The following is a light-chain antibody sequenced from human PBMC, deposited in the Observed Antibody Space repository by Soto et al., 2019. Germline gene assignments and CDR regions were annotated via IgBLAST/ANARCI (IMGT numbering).Light chain of an antibody. J-gene: IGKJ3*01. CDR2: AAS. V-gene: IGKV3-20*01. Sequence: EIVLTQSPGTLSLSPGERATLSCRASQSVSSSYLAWYQQKPGQAPRLLVYAASSRATGIPDRFSGSGSETDFTLTISRLEPEDFAVYYCQQYGSSLFTFGPGTKVDIK. CDR1: QSVSSSY. CDR3: QQYGSSLFT.